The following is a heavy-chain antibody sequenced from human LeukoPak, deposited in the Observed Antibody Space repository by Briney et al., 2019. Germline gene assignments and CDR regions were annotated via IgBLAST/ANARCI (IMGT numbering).Heavy chain of an antibody. CDR2: IYYSGST. Sequence: SETLSLTCIVSGGSISSYYWSWIRQPPGKGLEWIGYIYYSGSTNYNPSLKSRVTISVDTSKNQFSLKLSSVTAADTAVYYCARVTYHGYDGYYFDYWGQGTLVTVSS. CDR1: GGSISSYY. D-gene: IGHD5-12*01. J-gene: IGHJ4*02. V-gene: IGHV4-59*01. CDR3: ARVTYHGYDGYYFDY.